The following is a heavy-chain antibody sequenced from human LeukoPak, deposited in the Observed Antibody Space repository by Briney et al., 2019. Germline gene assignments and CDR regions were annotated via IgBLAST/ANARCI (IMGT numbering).Heavy chain of an antibody. CDR2: IHYSGNT. CDR1: GGSISSYY. Sequence: PSETLSLTCTVSGGSISSYYWSWIRQPPGKGLECIGYIHYSGNTNYNPSLKSRVTISVDTSKNQFSLKLRSVTAADTAVYYCARYYCSSSSCYTWRFDPWGKGTLVTVSS. D-gene: IGHD2-2*02. J-gene: IGHJ5*02. V-gene: IGHV4-59*01. CDR3: ARYYCSSSSCYTWRFDP.